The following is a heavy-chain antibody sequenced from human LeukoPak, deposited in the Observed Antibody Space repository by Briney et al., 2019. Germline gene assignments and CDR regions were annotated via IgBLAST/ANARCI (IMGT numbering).Heavy chain of an antibody. CDR1: GYTFTGYY. V-gene: IGHV1-2*02. CDR2: IHPHSGDT. J-gene: IGHJ4*02. Sequence: ASVKVSCKASGYTFTGYYMHWVRQAPGQGLEWMGWIHPHSGDTGYAQMFQGRVSMTRDTSVSTAYMELSSLRSDDTAVYYCAREDCTSGSCYQNFDFWGQGTLVTVSS. D-gene: IGHD2-15*01. CDR3: AREDCTSGSCYQNFDF.